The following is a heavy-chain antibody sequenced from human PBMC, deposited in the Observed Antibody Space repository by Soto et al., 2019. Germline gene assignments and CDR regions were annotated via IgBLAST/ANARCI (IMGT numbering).Heavy chain of an antibody. J-gene: IGHJ6*02. CDR2: ISTDNGNT. CDR3: ARDQGITTFGVYSMYYYGMDV. Sequence: QVQLVQSGAEVKKPGASVKVSCKASGYTFTSSGISWVRQAPGQGLEWMGWISTDNGNTNYAQHLQGRVSMTTDTSTTTAYRDRRSLRSDDTAVYYCARDQGITTFGVYSMYYYGMDVWGQGTTVTVSS. CDR1: GYTFTSSG. V-gene: IGHV1-18*01. D-gene: IGHD3-3*01.